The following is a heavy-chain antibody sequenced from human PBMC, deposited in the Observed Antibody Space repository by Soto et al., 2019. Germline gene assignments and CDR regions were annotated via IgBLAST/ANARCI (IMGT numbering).Heavy chain of an antibody. CDR1: GGSFSGYY. Sequence: QVQLQQWGAGLLKPSETLSLTCAVYGGSFSGYYWSWIRQPPGKGLEWIGEINHSGSTNYNPSLKARVPISVDTSKNLLSRRPSSATAADTAVYYCGRGGATGRYCSSTSCYTRVRYNWFDPWGQGTLVTVSS. D-gene: IGHD2-2*02. J-gene: IGHJ5*02. CDR3: GRGGATGRYCSSTSCYTRVRYNWFDP. V-gene: IGHV4-34*01. CDR2: INHSGST.